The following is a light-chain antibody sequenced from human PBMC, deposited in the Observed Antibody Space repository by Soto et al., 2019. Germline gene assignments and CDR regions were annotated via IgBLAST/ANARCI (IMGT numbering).Light chain of an antibody. CDR3: AAWYASLSGHV. V-gene: IGLV1-47*02. Sequence: QSVLTQSPSASGTPGQRVTISCYGSSSNIGSYPVYWYQQLPGTAPKLLINSDDQRPSGVPDRFSASKSGTSASLAISGLRSEYEADYYCAAWYASLSGHVFGAGTKLTVL. CDR1: SSNIGSYP. CDR2: SDD. J-gene: IGLJ1*01.